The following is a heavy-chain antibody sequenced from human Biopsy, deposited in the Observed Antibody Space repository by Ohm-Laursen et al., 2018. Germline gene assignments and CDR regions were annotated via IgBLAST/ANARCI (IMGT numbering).Heavy chain of an antibody. V-gene: IGHV1-18*01. J-gene: IGHJ4*02. CDR1: GYTFVSYG. CDR2: ISAYNGDT. Sequence: GSSVKVSCKVSGYTFVSYGITWVRQAPGQGLEWMGWISAYNGDTKYAQKVQGRVTLTTDTSTSTAYMELRSLKSDDTAVYYCVRDHDTMITGGGYWGQGTLVTVSS. CDR3: VRDHDTMITGGGY. D-gene: IGHD3-16*01.